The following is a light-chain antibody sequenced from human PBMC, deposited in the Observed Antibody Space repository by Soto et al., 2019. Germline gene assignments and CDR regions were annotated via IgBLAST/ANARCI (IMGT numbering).Light chain of an antibody. CDR2: EVS. Sequence: QSVLTQPASVSGSPGQSITISCTGTSSDIGGYKYVSWYQQHPGKAPKLIIYEVSNRPSGVSNRFSGSKSDNTASLTISGLQAEDEADYYCSSYTSSSTLVFGGGTKLTVL. J-gene: IGLJ2*01. V-gene: IGLV2-14*01. CDR1: SSDIGGYKY. CDR3: SSYTSSSTLV.